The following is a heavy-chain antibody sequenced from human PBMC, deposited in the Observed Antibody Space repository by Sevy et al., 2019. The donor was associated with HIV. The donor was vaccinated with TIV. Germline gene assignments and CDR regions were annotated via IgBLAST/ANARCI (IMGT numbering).Heavy chain of an antibody. D-gene: IGHD2-15*01. CDR2: IKSKTDGGTT. Sequence: GSLRLSCAASGFTFSNAWMSWVRQAPGKGLEWVGRIKSKTDGGTTDYAAPVKGRFTISRDDSKNTLYLQMNSLKTEDTAVYYCTTDWEYCSGGSCYSGPFWGQGTLVTVSS. CDR3: TTDWEYCSGGSCYSGPF. J-gene: IGHJ4*02. V-gene: IGHV3-15*01. CDR1: GFTFSNAW.